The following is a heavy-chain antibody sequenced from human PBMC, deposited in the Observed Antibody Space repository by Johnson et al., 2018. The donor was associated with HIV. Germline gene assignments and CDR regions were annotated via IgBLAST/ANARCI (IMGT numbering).Heavy chain of an antibody. CDR1: GITVGTNY. CDR3: ARDGRDLVTRGLFEC. V-gene: IGHV3-66*02. D-gene: IGHD3-9*01. Sequence: EVQLVESGGGLVQPGGSLRLSCAASGITVGTNYMSWVRQAPGKGLEWVSVIFSVGDVYYADSVKGRFTISRDNSKNMVYLQMNSLRPADTAVYYCARDGRDLVTRGLFECWGQGTVVTGAS. J-gene: IGHJ3*01. CDR2: IFSVGDV.